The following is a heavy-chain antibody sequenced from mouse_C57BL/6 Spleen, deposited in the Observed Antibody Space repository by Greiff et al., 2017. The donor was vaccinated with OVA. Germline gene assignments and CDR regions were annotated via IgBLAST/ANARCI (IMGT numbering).Heavy chain of an antibody. CDR1: GFTFSSYA. V-gene: IGHV5-4*01. J-gene: IGHJ3*01. D-gene: IGHD2-12*01. CDR3: AREGELLPWFAD. Sequence: EVQVVEPGGGLVKPGGSLKLSCAASGFTFSSYAMPWVRQTPEQRLEWVATISDGGSYTNYPANVKGRFTISRDNAKNNLYLLRSQLKSEDTAMYYCAREGELLPWFADWGQGTLVTVSA. CDR2: ISDGGSYT.